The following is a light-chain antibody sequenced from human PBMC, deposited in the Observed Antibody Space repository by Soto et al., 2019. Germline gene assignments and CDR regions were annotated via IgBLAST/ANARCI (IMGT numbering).Light chain of an antibody. J-gene: IGLJ1*01. V-gene: IGLV2-8*01. CDR3: SSYAGSSSV. CDR2: EVN. Sequence: ALTQPPSASGSPGQSVAISCTGTSSDVGGYNYVSWYQQHPGKAPKLMIYEVNKRPSGVPDRFSGSKSGNTASLTVSGLQAEDEADYYCSSYAGSSSVFGTGTKVTVL. CDR1: SSDVGGYNY.